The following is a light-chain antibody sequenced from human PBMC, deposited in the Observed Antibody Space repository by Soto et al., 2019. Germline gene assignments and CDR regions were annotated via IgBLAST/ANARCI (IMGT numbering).Light chain of an antibody. CDR2: GNN. J-gene: IGLJ3*02. Sequence: QSVVTQPPSVSGAPGQRVTISCTGSSSNIGSGYDVHWYQQLPGTAPKLLIYGNNNRPSGVPDRFSGSKSGTSASLAITGLQAEDEAGYYCQSYDSSLSDWVFGGGTKLTVL. CDR1: SSNIGSGYD. V-gene: IGLV1-40*01. CDR3: QSYDSSLSDWV.